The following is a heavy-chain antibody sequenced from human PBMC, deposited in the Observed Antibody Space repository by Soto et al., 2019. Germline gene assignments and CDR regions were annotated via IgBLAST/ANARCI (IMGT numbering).Heavy chain of an antibody. CDR1: GFTFSSYS. CDR3: ASNYAHFDY. V-gene: IGHV3-21*01. Sequence: EVQLVESGGGLVKPGGSLRLSCAASGFTFSSYSMNWVRQAPGKGLEWVASISSSSSYIYYADSVKGRFTISRDNAKNSLYLQMNSLRDEDTAVYYCASNYAHFDYWGQGTLVTVSS. J-gene: IGHJ4*02. D-gene: IGHD4-4*01. CDR2: ISSSSSYI.